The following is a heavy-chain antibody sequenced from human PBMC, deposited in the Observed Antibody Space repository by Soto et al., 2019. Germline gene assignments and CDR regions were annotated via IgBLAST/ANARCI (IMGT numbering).Heavy chain of an antibody. Sequence: SVKVSCKASGDTFSRYAISWVRQAPGQGLEWMGGITPIFGTANYAQKFQGRVTITADESTSTAYMELSSLRSEDTAVYYCARDGSGYRSRASPMDVWGQGTTVTVSS. D-gene: IGHD3-22*01. J-gene: IGHJ6*02. CDR2: ITPIFGTA. CDR3: ARDGSGYRSRASPMDV. CDR1: GDTFSRYA. V-gene: IGHV1-69*13.